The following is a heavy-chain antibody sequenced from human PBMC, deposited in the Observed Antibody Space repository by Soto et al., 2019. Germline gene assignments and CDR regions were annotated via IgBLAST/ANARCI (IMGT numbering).Heavy chain of an antibody. V-gene: IGHV3-23*01. CDR1: GFTFSSFA. CDR3: AKDLIYGYNSGRPFDS. J-gene: IGHJ4*02. D-gene: IGHD6-19*01. Sequence: EVQLLESGGGLVQPGGSLRLSCAASGFTFSSFAMSWVRQAPGKGLEGVSAIGSRGDSTNYADSVKGRFTISRDNSKTTLYLQMNSLRAEDTAVYYCAKDLIYGYNSGRPFDSWGQGTLVTVSS. CDR2: IGSRGDST.